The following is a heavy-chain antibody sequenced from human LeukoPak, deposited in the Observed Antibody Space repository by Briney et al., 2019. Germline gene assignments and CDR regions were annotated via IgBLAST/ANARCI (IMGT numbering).Heavy chain of an antibody. J-gene: IGHJ1*01. CDR3: ARTMDSRGPWDFQH. D-gene: IGHD3-22*01. V-gene: IGHV3-48*03. CDR1: GFTFSSYE. CDR2: ISNSGTAI. Sequence: GGSLRLSCAASGFTFSSYEMNWVRQAPGKGLEWVSYISNSGTAIYYADSVKGRFTISRDNAKSSLYLQMNSLRAEDTAVYYCARTMDSRGPWDFQHWGQGTLVTVSS.